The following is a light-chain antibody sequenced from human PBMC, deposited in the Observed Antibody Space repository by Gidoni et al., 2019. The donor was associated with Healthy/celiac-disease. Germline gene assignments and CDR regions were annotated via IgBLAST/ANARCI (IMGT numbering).Light chain of an antibody. CDR1: SSDVGSYNL. CDR3: CSYAGSSTFYV. Sequence: QSALTQPASESGSPGQSLTISCTGTSSDVGSYNLVSWYQQHPGKAPKLMIYEGSKRPSGVSNRFSGSKSGNTASLTISGLQAEDEADYYCCSYAGSSTFYVFGTGTKVTVL. CDR2: EGS. V-gene: IGLV2-23*01. J-gene: IGLJ1*01.